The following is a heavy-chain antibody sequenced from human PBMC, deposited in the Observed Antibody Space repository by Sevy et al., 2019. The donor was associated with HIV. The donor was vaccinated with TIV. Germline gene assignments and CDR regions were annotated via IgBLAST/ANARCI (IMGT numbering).Heavy chain of an antibody. Sequence: GGSLRLSCAASGFAFSSHAMHWVRQAPGKGLEWVAVISYDGTETFYAASVEGRFTISRDNSKNMLSLQMNSLRPEDTAVYYCSRDGGYSIKWYPLYWGHGTLVTVSS. D-gene: IGHD6-13*01. CDR2: ISYDGTET. CDR3: SRDGGYSIKWYPLY. V-gene: IGHV3-30*01. CDR1: GFAFSSHA. J-gene: IGHJ4*01.